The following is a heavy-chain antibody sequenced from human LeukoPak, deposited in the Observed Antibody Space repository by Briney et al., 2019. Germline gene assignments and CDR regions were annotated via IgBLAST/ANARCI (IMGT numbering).Heavy chain of an antibody. CDR1: GYSISSSYY. Sequence: PSETLSLTCTVSGYSISSSYYWSWIRQPPGKGLEWIGYIYYSGSTNYNPPLKSRVTISVDTSKNQLSLKLSSVTAADTAVYYCARFSPMVRGVKTEDDYWGQGTLVTVSS. CDR2: IYYSGST. CDR3: ARFSPMVRGVKTEDDY. V-gene: IGHV4-59*08. D-gene: IGHD3-10*01. J-gene: IGHJ4*02.